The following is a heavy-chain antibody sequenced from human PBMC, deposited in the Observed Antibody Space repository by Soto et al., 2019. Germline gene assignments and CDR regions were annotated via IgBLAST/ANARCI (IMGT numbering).Heavy chain of an antibody. CDR1: GYTFTSYA. Sequence: ASVKVSCKASGYTFTSYAMHWVRQAPGQRLEWMGWINAGNGNTKYSQKFQGRVTITRDTSASTAYMELGSLRSEDTAVYYCARDQRSPAAFDIWGQGTMVTVSS. V-gene: IGHV1-3*01. D-gene: IGHD2-2*01. CDR2: INAGNGNT. CDR3: ARDQRSPAAFDI. J-gene: IGHJ3*02.